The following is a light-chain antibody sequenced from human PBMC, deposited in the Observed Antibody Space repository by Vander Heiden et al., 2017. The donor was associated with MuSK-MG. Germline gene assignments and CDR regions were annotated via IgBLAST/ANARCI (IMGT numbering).Light chain of an antibody. J-gene: IGLJ2*01. Sequence: QSVLTQPPSASGTPGQRVTISCSGSSSNIGSNTVNWYQQLPGTAPKLLIYRNNQRPSGVPDRFSGSKSGISASLAISGLQSEDEADYYCAAWDDSLNGPVFGGGTKLTVL. CDR2: RNN. V-gene: IGLV1-44*01. CDR3: AAWDDSLNGPV. CDR1: SSNIGSNT.